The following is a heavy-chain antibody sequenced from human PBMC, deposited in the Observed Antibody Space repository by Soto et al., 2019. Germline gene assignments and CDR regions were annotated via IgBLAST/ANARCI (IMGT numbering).Heavy chain of an antibody. CDR3: ARPYKGTGLFYY. J-gene: IGHJ4*02. CDR1: GFTFSSYE. Sequence: AGSLGLSSAAYGFTFSSYEMNWVRQAPGKGMEWVSAIYNDGSTYYADSVKGRFTISRDVSKDTLYLQMNSLRAEDMAVYYCARPYKGTGLFYYWGQG. CDR2: IYNDGST. D-gene: IGHD3-10*01. V-gene: IGHV3-53*01.